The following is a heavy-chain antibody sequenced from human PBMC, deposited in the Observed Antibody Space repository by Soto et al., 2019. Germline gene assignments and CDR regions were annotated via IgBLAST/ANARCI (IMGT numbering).Heavy chain of an antibody. V-gene: IGHV1-8*01. CDR2: MNPNSGNT. CDR3: ARDSPPYCSIGICFRGWFDP. Sequence: GASVKVSCKASGYTFTSYDINWVRQATGQGLEWMGWMNPNSGNTVYTRNFQGRVTMTRNTSISTAYMELSSLRSEDTAVYCCARDSPPYCSIGICFRGWFDPWGQGTLVTVSS. J-gene: IGHJ5*02. D-gene: IGHD2-8*01. CDR1: GYTFTSYD.